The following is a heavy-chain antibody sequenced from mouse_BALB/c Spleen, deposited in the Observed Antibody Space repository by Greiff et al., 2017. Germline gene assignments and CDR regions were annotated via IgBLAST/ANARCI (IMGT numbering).Heavy chain of an antibody. V-gene: IGHV14-3*02. CDR2: IDPANGNT. CDR1: GFNIKDTY. D-gene: IGHD1-1*01. CDR3: ATLVGSSYAMDY. J-gene: IGHJ4*01. Sequence: VQLQQSGAELVKPGASVKLSCTASGFNIKDTYMHWVKQRPEQGLEWIGRIDPANGNTKYDPKFQGKATITADTSSNTAYLQLSSLTSEDTAVYYCATLVGSSYAMDYWGQGTSVTVSA.